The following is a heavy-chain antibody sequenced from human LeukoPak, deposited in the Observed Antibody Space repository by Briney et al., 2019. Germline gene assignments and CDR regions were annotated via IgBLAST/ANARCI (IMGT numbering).Heavy chain of an antibody. Sequence: PGGSLRLSCVASGFTFSSYAMHWVRQAPGKGLEWVAVISYDGSNKYYADSVKGRFTISRDNSKSTLYLQMNSLRAEDTAVYYCARGIAARLIDYWGQGTLVTVSS. CDR3: ARGIAARLIDY. J-gene: IGHJ4*02. CDR1: GFTFSSYA. CDR2: ISYDGSNK. V-gene: IGHV3-30*04. D-gene: IGHD6-6*01.